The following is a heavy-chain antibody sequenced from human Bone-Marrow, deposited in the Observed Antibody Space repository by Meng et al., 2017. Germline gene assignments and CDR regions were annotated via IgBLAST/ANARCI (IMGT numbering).Heavy chain of an antibody. J-gene: IGHJ6*02. D-gene: IGHD1-7*01. V-gene: IGHV3-13*03. CDR1: GFTFSSYD. CDR2: IGTAGDT. Sequence: GGSLRLSCAACGFTFSSYDMHWVRQATGKGLEWVSAIGTAGDTYYPGSVKGQFTISRENAKNSLYLQMNSLRAGDTAVYYCARDPITGTTLYYYYYGMDVWGQGTTVTVSS. CDR3: ARDPITGTTLYYYYYGMDV.